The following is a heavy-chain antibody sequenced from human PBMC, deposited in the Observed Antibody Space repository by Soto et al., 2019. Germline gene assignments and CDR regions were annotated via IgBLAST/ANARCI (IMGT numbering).Heavy chain of an antibody. J-gene: IGHJ4*02. D-gene: IGHD2-2*01. CDR2: ISGSGGST. CDR1: GFTFSSYA. CDR3: AKEGYCSSTSCSDIGHCTNGVCLSTDY. V-gene: IGHV3-23*01. Sequence: EVQLLESGGGLVQPGGSLRLSCAASGFTFSSYAMSWVRQAPGKGLEWVSTISGSGGSTYYADSVKGRFTISRDNSKNTLYLQMNSLRAEDTAVYYCAKEGYCSSTSCSDIGHCTNGVCLSTDYWGQGTLVTVPS.